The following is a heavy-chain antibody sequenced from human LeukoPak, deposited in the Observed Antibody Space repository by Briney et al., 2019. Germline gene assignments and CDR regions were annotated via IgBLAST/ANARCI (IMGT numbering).Heavy chain of an antibody. J-gene: IGHJ2*01. Sequence: GGSLRLSCAVSGFTFSNYAMSWVRQAPGKGLEWVSHISGSGGSTYYADSVKGRFTISRDNSKNTLYLQMNSLRAEDTAVYYCAKDRTVGASYWYFDLWGRGTLVTVSS. CDR3: AKDRTVGASYWYFDL. CDR1: GFTFSNYA. D-gene: IGHD1-26*01. CDR2: ISGSGGST. V-gene: IGHV3-23*01.